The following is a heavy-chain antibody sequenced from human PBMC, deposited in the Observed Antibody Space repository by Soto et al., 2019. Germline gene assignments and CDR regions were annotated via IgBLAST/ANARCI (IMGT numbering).Heavy chain of an antibody. CDR1: GYTFTSYG. J-gene: IGHJ4*02. CDR2: MSAYNGNT. CDR3: ARTQWEPPQYYFDY. V-gene: IGHV1-18*01. Sequence: QGKLVQSGAEVKKPGASVKVSCKASGYTFTSYGISWVRQAPGQGLEWMGWMSAYNGNTNHAQKLQGRVTMTTDTSTNTAYMELRSLRSDDTGVYYCARTQWEPPQYYFDYWGQGTLVTVSS. D-gene: IGHD1-26*01.